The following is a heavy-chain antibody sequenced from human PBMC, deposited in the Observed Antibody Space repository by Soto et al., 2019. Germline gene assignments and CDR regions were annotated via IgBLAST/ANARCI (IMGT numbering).Heavy chain of an antibody. CDR2: ISTDNGDT. CDR1: GYTFSTFG. Sequence: QVQLVQSGAEVKMPGASVKVSCKASGYTFSTFGICWLRQAPGQGLDWLERISTDNGDTNYAQNLQDRITMTTDTSTSTAYMELRSLRSDDTAIYYCARDWRNYVVPDYWGQGTLVTVSS. D-gene: IGHD1-7*01. CDR3: ARDWRNYVVPDY. V-gene: IGHV1-18*01. J-gene: IGHJ4*02.